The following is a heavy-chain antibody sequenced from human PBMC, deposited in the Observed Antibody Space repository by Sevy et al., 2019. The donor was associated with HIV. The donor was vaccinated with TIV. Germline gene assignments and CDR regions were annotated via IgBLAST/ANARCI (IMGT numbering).Heavy chain of an antibody. Sequence: GGSLRLSCEASGFSFDSYVMHWVRQSPDKGLEWVALIWYDGTYTFYADPVKGRFTISRDNSRNTLYLQMNSLRVDDRALYYCVKQSYGEYTPHFDHWGQGTLVTVSS. CDR1: GFSFDSYV. J-gene: IGHJ4*02. D-gene: IGHD4-17*01. CDR2: IWYDGTYT. V-gene: IGHV3-33*06. CDR3: VKQSYGEYTPHFDH.